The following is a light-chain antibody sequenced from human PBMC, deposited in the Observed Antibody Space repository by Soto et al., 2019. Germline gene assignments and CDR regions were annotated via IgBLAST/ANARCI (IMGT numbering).Light chain of an antibody. V-gene: IGLV1-47*01. J-gene: IGLJ2*01. CDR2: RSN. CDR3: AAWDDSLSGVV. CDR1: SSNIGSNF. Sequence: QSVLTQPPSASGTPGQRVTISCSGSSSNIGSNFVYWYQQLPGTAPKLLIYRSNQRPSGVPDRFSGSKSGTSASLAISGLRSEDEAHYYCAAWDDSLSGVVFGGGTKVTVL.